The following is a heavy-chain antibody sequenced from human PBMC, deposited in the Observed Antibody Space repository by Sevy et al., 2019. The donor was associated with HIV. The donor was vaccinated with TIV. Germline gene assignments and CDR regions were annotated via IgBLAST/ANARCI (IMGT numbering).Heavy chain of an antibody. CDR1: GFTLSADW. CDR2: INSDGAAT. J-gene: IGHJ5*02. CDR3: TRGSRGVVQS. D-gene: IGHD3-10*01. V-gene: IGHV3-74*01. Sequence: GGSLRPSCAASGFTLSADWMHWVRQTPGKGLVCVSRINSDGAATHYADSVKGRCIISRDNGKNSLYLQMNSLRVEDTGLYYCTRGSRGVVQSWGQGTLVTVSS.